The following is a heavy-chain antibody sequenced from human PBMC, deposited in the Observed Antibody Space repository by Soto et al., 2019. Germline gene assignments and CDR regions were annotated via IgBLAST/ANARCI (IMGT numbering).Heavy chain of an antibody. Sequence: EVQLLESGGGLVQPGGSLRLSCAASGFGFSNYAMTWVRQAPGKGLEWVSSITTNGATTYYADSVKGRFTISRDNSKHTLYLQMNSLRAEDSAVYHCAKLAWRDSSGSSDSWGQGTLVTVSS. CDR1: GFGFSNYA. V-gene: IGHV3-23*01. CDR2: ITTNGATT. J-gene: IGHJ5*01. D-gene: IGHD3-10*01. CDR3: AKLAWRDSSGSSDS.